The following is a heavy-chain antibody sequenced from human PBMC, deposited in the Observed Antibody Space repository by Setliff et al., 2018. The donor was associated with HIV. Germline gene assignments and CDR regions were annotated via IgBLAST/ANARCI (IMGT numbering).Heavy chain of an antibody. J-gene: IGHJ5*02. D-gene: IGHD3-3*01. V-gene: IGHV4-4*09. CDR1: GGSISPYF. CDR3: ARSTIFGVFRQNWFDP. Sequence: SETLSLTCTVSGGSISPYFWSWIRQPPGKGLEWIGYIYHNGNTNFNPSLKSRVTISVDTSTKQFSLKLRSVTAADTAVYHCARSTIFGVFRQNWFDPGGQGTLVTVSS. CDR2: IYHNGNT.